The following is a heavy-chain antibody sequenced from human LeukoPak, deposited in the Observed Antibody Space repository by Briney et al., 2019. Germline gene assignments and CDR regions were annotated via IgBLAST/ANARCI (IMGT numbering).Heavy chain of an antibody. CDR2: IKQDGSEK. V-gene: IGHV3-7*01. Sequence: PGGSLRLSCAASGFTFSSYWMSWVRQAPGKGLEWVANIKQDGSEKYYVDSVKGRFTISRDNAKNSLYLQMSSLRAEDTAVYYCARDRTKYSGNSYYMDVWGKGTTVTVSS. J-gene: IGHJ6*03. CDR3: ARDRTKYSGNSYYMDV. CDR1: GFTFSSYW. D-gene: IGHD1-26*01.